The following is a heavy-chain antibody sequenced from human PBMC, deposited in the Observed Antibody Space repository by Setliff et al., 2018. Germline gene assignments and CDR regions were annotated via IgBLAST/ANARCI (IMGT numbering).Heavy chain of an antibody. Sequence: SETLSLTCTVSGASLSSGTYYWGWIRQPPGKGLEWIGRIHYSGTTYYNASLKSRVTMSVDTSKNQFSLNLSSVTAADTAVYYCARTGTYRYFDYWGQGALVTVSS. V-gene: IGHV4-39*01. D-gene: IGHD1-26*01. CDR2: IHYSGTT. CDR3: ARTGTYRYFDY. J-gene: IGHJ4*02. CDR1: GASLSSGTYY.